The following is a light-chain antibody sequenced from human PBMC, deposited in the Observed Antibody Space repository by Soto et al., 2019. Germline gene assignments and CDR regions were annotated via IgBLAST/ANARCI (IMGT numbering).Light chain of an antibody. Sequence: QSVLTQPPSASGTPGQRVTISCSGRSSNIGSNYVYWYQQLPGTAPKLLIYSNNQRPSGVPDRFSGSKSGNTASLTISGLQAEDEADYYCSSYTSSSTLVFGSGTKVTVL. CDR1: SSNIGSNY. J-gene: IGLJ1*01. V-gene: IGLV1-47*02. CDR2: SNN. CDR3: SSYTSSSTLV.